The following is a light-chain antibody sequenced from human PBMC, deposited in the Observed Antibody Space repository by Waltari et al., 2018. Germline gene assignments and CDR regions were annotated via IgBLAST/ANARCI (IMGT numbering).Light chain of an antibody. J-gene: IGKJ1*01. CDR1: QGISNY. Sequence: IQLTQSPSSLSASVGDRVTLTCRASQGISNYLAVYQQTPGKAPKLLIYAASTLQSGVPSRFSGSGSGTDFTLTISSLQPEDFATYYCQQLNSYQWTFGQGTKVEIK. V-gene: IGKV1-9*01. CDR2: AAS. CDR3: QQLNSYQWT.